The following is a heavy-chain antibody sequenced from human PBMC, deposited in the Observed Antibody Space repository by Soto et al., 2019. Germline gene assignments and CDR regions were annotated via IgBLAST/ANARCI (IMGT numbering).Heavy chain of an antibody. D-gene: IGHD3-10*01. CDR1: GFTFSSYW. CDR2: IKQDGSEK. J-gene: IGHJ6*02. V-gene: IGHV3-7*05. Sequence: EVQLVESGGGLVQPGGSLRLSCAASGFTFSSYWMSWVRQAPGKGLEWVANIKQDGSEKYYVDSVKGRFTISRDNAKNSLYLQMNSLRAEDPAVYYCASRDITMVRGVYYYYDMDVWGQGTTVTVSS. CDR3: ASRDITMVRGVYYYYDMDV.